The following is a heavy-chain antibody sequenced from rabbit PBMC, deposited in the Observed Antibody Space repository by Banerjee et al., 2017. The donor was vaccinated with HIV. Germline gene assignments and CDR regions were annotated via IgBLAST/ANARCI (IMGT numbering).Heavy chain of an antibody. V-gene: IGHV1S45*01. Sequence: QEQLVEYGGDLVQPEGSLTLTCKASGLDFSSSNWIYWVRQAPGKGLEWIAYIYARSAGSTYYASWAKGRFTISRTSSTTVTLQMTSLTAADTATYFCARSSGDVSINLWGPGTLVTVS. CDR2: IYARSAGST. J-gene: IGHJ4*01. D-gene: IGHD2-1*01. CDR3: ARSSGDVSINL. CDR1: GLDFSSSNW.